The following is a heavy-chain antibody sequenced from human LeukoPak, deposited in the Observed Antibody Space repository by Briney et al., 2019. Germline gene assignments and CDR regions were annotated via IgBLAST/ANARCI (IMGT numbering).Heavy chain of an antibody. V-gene: IGHV5-51*01. D-gene: IGHD2-21*02. Sequence: GESLKISCKGSGFSFSGYWIGWVRQRPGKGLEWTGIIYPADSNSRYSPSFQGQVTISADKSINTAYLQWSSLKASDTAMYYCARTTHIVVVTAEDAFDIWGQGTMVTVSS. CDR2: IYPADSNS. CDR3: ARTTHIVVVTAEDAFDI. CDR1: GFSFSGYW. J-gene: IGHJ3*02.